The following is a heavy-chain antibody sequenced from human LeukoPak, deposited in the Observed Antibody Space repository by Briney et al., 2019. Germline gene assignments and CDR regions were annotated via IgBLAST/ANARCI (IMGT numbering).Heavy chain of an antibody. Sequence: GGSLRLSCAASGFTFRNYAMGWVRRAPGKGLEWVSTISGSGGNTYYADSVQGRFTFSRDNSKNTLYLQMNSLRVKDKAVYYCSKGCGETCYSDFDHWGRGTLVTVSS. CDR1: GFTFRNYA. D-gene: IGHD2-15*01. CDR2: ISGSGGNT. J-gene: IGHJ4*02. CDR3: SKGCGETCYSDFDH. V-gene: IGHV3-23*01.